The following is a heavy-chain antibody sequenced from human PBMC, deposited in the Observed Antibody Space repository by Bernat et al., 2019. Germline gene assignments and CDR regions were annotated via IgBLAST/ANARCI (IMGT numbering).Heavy chain of an antibody. CDR3: AGRTTAVTGYLDY. CDR1: GGTFSSYA. V-gene: IGHV1-69*04. Sequence: QVQLVQSGAEVKKPGSSVKVSCKASGGTFSSYAINWVRQAPGQGLEWMGRVIPILDITNYAQEFQGRVTISADKSTSTAYMELSSLRSEDTAVYYCAGRTTAVTGYLDYWGQGTLVTVSS. CDR2: VIPILDIT. J-gene: IGHJ4*02. D-gene: IGHD4-23*01.